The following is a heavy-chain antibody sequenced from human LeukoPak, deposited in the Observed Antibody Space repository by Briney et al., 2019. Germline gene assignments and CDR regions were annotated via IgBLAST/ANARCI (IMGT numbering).Heavy chain of an antibody. CDR1: GYSFTSYW. V-gene: IGHV5-51*01. CDR2: IYPDDSDT. CDR3: ARPNITSYYDSRGYDAFDV. J-gene: IGHJ3*01. Sequence: GESLKISCKGSGYSFTSYWIAWVRQMPGKGLEWRGIIYPDDSDTRYSPSFQGQVTISADKSVRTAYLQWSSLKASDTAMYYCARPNITSYYDSRGYDAFDVWGQGTMVTVSS. D-gene: IGHD3-22*01.